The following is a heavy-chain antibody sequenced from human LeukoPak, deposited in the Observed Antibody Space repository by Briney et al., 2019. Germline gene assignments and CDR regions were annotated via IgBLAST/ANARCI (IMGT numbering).Heavy chain of an antibody. CDR1: GFTFSSYW. V-gene: IGHV3-7*01. D-gene: IGHD3-3*01. J-gene: IGHJ4*02. Sequence: GGSLSLSCAASGFTFSSYWMSWVRQAPGKGLEWVANIKQDGSEKYYVDSVKGRFTISRDNAKNSLYLQMNSLRAEDTAVYYCARAVWSGPYYFNYWGQGTLVTVSS. CDR3: ARAVWSGPYYFNY. CDR2: IKQDGSEK.